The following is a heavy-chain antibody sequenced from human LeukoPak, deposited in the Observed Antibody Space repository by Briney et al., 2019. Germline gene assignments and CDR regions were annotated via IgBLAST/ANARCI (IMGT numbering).Heavy chain of an antibody. Sequence: GGSLRLSCAASGFTFATYWMTWVRQAPGKGLEWVANIKEDGSEKDYVDSVKGRFTISRDNAKKSLYLQMSSLRAEDTAVYYCARGRGDYVNDADDFDHWGQGTLVTVSS. D-gene: IGHD4-17*01. CDR3: ARGRGDYVNDADDFDH. V-gene: IGHV3-7*03. CDR1: GFTFATYW. J-gene: IGHJ4*02. CDR2: IKEDGSEK.